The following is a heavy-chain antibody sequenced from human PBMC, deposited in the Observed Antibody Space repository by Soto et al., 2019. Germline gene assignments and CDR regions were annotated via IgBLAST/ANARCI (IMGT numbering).Heavy chain of an antibody. Sequence: PSETLSLTCTVSGSSISSYYWSWLRQPPGKGLEWIGYIYYSGSTNYNPSLKSRVTISVDTSKNQFSLKLSSVTAADTAVYSCARHDIVATIFPYYWGQGTLVTVSS. CDR2: IYYSGST. CDR3: ARHDIVATIFPYY. V-gene: IGHV4-59*01. D-gene: IGHD5-12*01. J-gene: IGHJ4*02. CDR1: GSSISSYY.